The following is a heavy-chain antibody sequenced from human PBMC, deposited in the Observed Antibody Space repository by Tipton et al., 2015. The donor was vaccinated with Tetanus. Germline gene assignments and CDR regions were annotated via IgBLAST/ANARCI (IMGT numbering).Heavy chain of an antibody. D-gene: IGHD2-2*01. J-gene: IGHJ4*02. CDR3: ARGSVVITAAKCLDY. Sequence: LRLSCAAYGGSFGGYYWSWIRQPPGKGLEWIGEISNSGGTNYNPSLKSRVTMSIDTSKKQFSLNLTSVTAADTALYFCARGSVVITAAKCLDYWGQGTQVTVSP. CDR1: GGSFGGYY. CDR2: ISNSGGT. V-gene: IGHV4-34*01.